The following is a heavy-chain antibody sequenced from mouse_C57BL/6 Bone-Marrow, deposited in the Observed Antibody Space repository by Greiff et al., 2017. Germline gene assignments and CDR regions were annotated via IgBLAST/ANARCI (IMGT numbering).Heavy chain of an antibody. D-gene: IGHD1-1*01. CDR2: ISSGGDYI. J-gene: IGHJ3*01. V-gene: IGHV5-9-1*02. Sequence: EVKVVESGEGLVKPGGSLKLSCAASGFTFSSYAMSWVRQTPEKRLEWVAYISSGGDYIYYADTVKGRFTISRDNARNTLYLQMSSLKSEDTAMYYCTRAYYGSSPYWGQGTLVTVSA. CDR3: TRAYYGSSPY. CDR1: GFTFSSYA.